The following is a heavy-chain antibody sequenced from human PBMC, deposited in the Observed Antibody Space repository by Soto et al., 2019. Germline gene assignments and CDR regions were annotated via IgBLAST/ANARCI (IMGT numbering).Heavy chain of an antibody. CDR3: AKDKAGYCSSTSCYTYFDY. V-gene: IGHV3-30*18. D-gene: IGHD2-2*02. CDR2: ISYDGSNK. J-gene: IGHJ4*02. CDR1: GFTFSSYG. Sequence: GGSLRLSCAASGFTFSSYGMHWVRQAPGKGLEWVAVISYDGSNKYYADSVKGRFTISRDNSKNTLYLQMNSLRAEDTAVYYCAKDKAGYCSSTSCYTYFDYWGQGTLVTVSS.